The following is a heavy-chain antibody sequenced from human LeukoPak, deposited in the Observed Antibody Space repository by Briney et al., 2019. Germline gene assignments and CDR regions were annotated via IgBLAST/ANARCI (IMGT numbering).Heavy chain of an antibody. D-gene: IGHD1-26*01. Sequence: GASVKVSCKASGYTFTDYYVHWARQAPGQGLEWMGWINPNSGGTNYAQKFQGRVTMTRDTSISTAYMELSRLRSDDTAVYYCAREGPIVGATHLVDYWGQGTLVTVSS. CDR1: GYTFTDYY. CDR3: AREGPIVGATHLVDY. V-gene: IGHV1-2*02. CDR2: INPNSGGT. J-gene: IGHJ4*02.